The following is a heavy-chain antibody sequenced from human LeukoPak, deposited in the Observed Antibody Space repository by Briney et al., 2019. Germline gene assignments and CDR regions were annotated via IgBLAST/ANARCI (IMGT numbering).Heavy chain of an antibody. Sequence: GGSLRLSCAASGFTFSSYWMHWVRQAPGKGLVWVSHINSDGRSTSYADSVKGRFTISRDNAKNTLYPQMNSLGAEDTAVYYCARGGLRTFDPWGQGTLVTVSS. CDR1: GFTFSSYW. J-gene: IGHJ5*02. D-gene: IGHD3-16*01. CDR3: ARGGLRTFDP. CDR2: INSDGRST. V-gene: IGHV3-74*01.